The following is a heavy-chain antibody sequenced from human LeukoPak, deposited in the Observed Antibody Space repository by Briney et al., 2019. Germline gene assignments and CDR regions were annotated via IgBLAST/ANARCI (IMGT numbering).Heavy chain of an antibody. CDR1: GYSFTSYW. J-gene: IGHJ3*02. CDR3: AKMGPGALTADAFDI. V-gene: IGHV5-51*01. CDR2: ISPGDSDT. D-gene: IGHD1-14*01. Sequence: GESLKISCKGSGYSFTSYWIGWVRQMPGKGLEWMGNISPGDSDTGYIPSFQGQFTISADKSITTAYLQWSSLKASDTATYYCAKMGPGALTADAFDIWGQGTTVTVSS.